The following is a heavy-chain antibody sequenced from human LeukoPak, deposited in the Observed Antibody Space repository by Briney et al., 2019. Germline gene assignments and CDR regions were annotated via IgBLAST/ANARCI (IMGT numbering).Heavy chain of an antibody. J-gene: IGHJ6*02. D-gene: IGHD2-2*02. Sequence: GGSLRLSCAASGFTFDTYNMNWVRQAPGKGLEWVSSISSSSDYIYYADSVKGRFTISKNNAKNSLYLEMNSLRAEDTAVYYCARQYCSSTSCYIGNYYYTMDVWGQGTTVTVSS. CDR2: ISSSSDYI. CDR1: GFTFDTYN. V-gene: IGHV3-21*01. CDR3: ARQYCSSTSCYIGNYYYTMDV.